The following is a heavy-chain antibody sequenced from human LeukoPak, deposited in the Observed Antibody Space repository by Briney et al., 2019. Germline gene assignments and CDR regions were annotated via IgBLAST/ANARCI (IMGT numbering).Heavy chain of an antibody. V-gene: IGHV4-59*01. D-gene: IGHD3/OR15-3a*01. CDR3: ARAWTTRSGMDV. CDR2: IYYSGST. CDR1: GGSISSYY. J-gene: IGHJ6*02. Sequence: PSETLSLTCTVSGGSISSYYWSWIRQPPGKGLEWIGYIYYSGSTNYNPSLKSRVTISVDTSKNQFSLKLSSVTAADTAVYYCARAWTTRSGMDVWGQGTTVTVSS.